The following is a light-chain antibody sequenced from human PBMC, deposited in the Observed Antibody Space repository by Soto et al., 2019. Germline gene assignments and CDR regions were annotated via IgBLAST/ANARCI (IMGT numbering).Light chain of an antibody. Sequence: HSALTQPASVSGSPGQSSTISCTRTSSDVGGYNYVSWYQQHPGKAPKFIIYDVSNRPSGVSNRFSGSKSGNTASLTISGLQAEDEADYYCSSYTTSNTRQIVFGTGTKVTVL. CDR1: SSDVGGYNY. V-gene: IGLV2-14*01. CDR2: DVS. J-gene: IGLJ1*01. CDR3: SSYTTSNTRQIV.